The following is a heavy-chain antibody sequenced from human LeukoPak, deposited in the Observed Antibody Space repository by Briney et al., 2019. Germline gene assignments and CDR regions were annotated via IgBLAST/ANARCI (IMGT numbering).Heavy chain of an antibody. CDR1: GESFSGYY. Sequence: SETLSLTCGVSGESFSGYYWSWLRQPPGKGLEWIGEINQSGDTNYNPSFETRVTMSVDASKKQFSLKVKSVTAADGAVYYCARSLSPYYDVTTAYWVWGYWGQGTLVIISS. CDR2: INQSGDT. J-gene: IGHJ4*02. V-gene: IGHV4-34*01. D-gene: IGHD3-3*01. CDR3: ARSLSPYYDVTTAYWVWGY.